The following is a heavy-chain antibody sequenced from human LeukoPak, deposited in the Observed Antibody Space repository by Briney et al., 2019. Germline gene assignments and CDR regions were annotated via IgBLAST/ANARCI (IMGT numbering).Heavy chain of an antibody. D-gene: IGHD6-25*01. CDR2: YHNGGS. J-gene: IGHJ6*03. V-gene: IGHV4-39*02. Sequence: PSETLSLTCTVSGVSIRSDTYYWGWIRQPPGKGREWIGNYHNGGSYYNPPLKSRVTISADTTANNFSLRVTSVIAAAAASDSCARLWDSTGLYFYYYMDVWGEGTTVTVSS. CDR1: GVSIRSDTYY. CDR3: ARLWDSTGLYFYYYMDV.